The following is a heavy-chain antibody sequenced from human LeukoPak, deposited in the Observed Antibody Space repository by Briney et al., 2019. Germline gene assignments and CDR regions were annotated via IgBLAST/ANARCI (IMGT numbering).Heavy chain of an antibody. Sequence: PGGSLRLSCAVSGFTFSSYGMNWVRQAPGKGLEWVSSISSSGSDTQYADSVKGRFTISRDNDKNILYLQMTSLRAEDTAVYYCARGWDFYSTTWYGGISWFDPWGQGTLVTVSS. CDR2: ISSSGSDT. J-gene: IGHJ5*02. D-gene: IGHD2/OR15-2a*01. CDR1: GFTFSSYG. V-gene: IGHV3-21*06. CDR3: ARGWDFYSTTWYGGISWFDP.